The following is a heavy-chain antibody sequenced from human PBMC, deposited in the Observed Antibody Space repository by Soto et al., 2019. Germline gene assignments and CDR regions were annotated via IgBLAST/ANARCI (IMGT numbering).Heavy chain of an antibody. CDR2: IRSKNYGRTT. D-gene: IGHD3-22*01. V-gene: IGHV3-49*04. CDR1: GFTFGNNA. Sequence: PGGSLRLSCTGSGFTFGNNAMTWVRQAPGKGLEWVGFIRSKNYGRTTEYAASVQGRFTISRDDSKGIAYLEMNSLTTDDTAVYYCSRPSYFYEMSGFEPSAFDICGQGTMVTLSS. CDR3: SRPSYFYEMSGFEPSAFDI. J-gene: IGHJ3*02.